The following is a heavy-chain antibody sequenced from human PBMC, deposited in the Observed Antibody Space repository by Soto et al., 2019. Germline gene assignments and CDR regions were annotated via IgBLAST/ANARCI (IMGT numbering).Heavy chain of an antibody. CDR2: INAGNGNT. CDR3: ARVRVAVAGRWYYFDY. V-gene: IGHV1-3*01. J-gene: IGHJ4*02. Sequence: ASVKVSCKASGYTFTSYAMHWVRQAPGQRLEWMGWINAGNGNTKYSQKFQGRVTITRDTSASTAYMELSSLRSEDTAVYYCARVRVAVAGRWYYFDYWGQGTLVTVSS. CDR1: GYTFTSYA. D-gene: IGHD6-19*01.